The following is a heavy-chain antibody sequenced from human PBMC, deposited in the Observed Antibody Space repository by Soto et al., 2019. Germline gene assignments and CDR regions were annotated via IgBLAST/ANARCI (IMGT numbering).Heavy chain of an antibody. D-gene: IGHD3-10*01. CDR1: GYSFPSQW. CDR2: IYPADSDT. V-gene: IGHV5-51*01. Sequence: SLKISWKGPGYSFPSQWTRCVRQTPAKGLAWMGSIYPADSDTRYSPSFQGQVTISADKSIGTAYLEWSNLKASDTAMHYCARIPHSTTSYSDHSDGMDVCGQGTTVTVSS. CDR3: ARIPHSTTSYSDHSDGMDV. J-gene: IGHJ6*02.